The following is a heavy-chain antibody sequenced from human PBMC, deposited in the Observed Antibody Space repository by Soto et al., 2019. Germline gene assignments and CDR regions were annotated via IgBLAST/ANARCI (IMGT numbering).Heavy chain of an antibody. J-gene: IGHJ3*02. CDR1: GFTFSSYS. CDR3: ARELYVWGTFGAFDI. D-gene: IGHD3-16*01. Sequence: PGGSLRLSCAASGFTFSSYSMNGVRQAPGKGLEWVSYISSSSSTIYYADSVKGRFTISRDNAKNSLYLQMNSLRDEDTAVYYCARELYVWGTFGAFDIWGQGTMVTVSS. CDR2: ISSSSSTI. V-gene: IGHV3-48*02.